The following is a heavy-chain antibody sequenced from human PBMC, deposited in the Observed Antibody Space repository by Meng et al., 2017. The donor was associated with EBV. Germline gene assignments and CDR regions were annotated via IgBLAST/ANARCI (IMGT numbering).Heavy chain of an antibody. CDR1: GVSVTSGAYH. Sequence: QVQLQESGPGLGKPSETRLLTSIVSGVSVTSGAYHWSWIRQSPGKGLEWIGYIYDTGITIYNPSLKSRVTISLETSKNQFSLKVNSVTTADTAVYYCAKSRSSTPGIVDDWGQGTLVTVSS. D-gene: IGHD2/OR15-2a*01. CDR3: AKSRSSTPGIVDD. CDR2: IYDTGIT. V-gene: IGHV4-61*08. J-gene: IGHJ4*02.